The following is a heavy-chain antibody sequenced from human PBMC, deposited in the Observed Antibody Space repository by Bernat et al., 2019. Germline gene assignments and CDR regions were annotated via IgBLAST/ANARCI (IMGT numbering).Heavy chain of an antibody. J-gene: IGHJ4*02. Sequence: EVQLVESGGGLVKPGGSLRLSCAASGFTFSSYSMNWVRQAPGKGLEWVSYISSSSSYIYYADSVKGRFTISRDNAKNSLYLQMNSLRAEDTAMYYYARDRSTYYPFDHWGRGTLVTVSS. CDR1: GFTFSSYS. CDR2: ISSSSSYI. D-gene: IGHD3-3*01. CDR3: ARDRSTYYPFDH. V-gene: IGHV3-21*05.